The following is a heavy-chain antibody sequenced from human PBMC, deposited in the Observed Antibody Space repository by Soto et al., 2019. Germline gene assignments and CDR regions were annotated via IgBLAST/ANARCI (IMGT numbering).Heavy chain of an antibody. Sequence: PEGSLRPSCAASGFAFSSYTWRSVRLAPGQGLECVSALSGSGGSRYYADSVKGRFTISRNNSKNTLYLQMNSLRAEDGAVYYCAPVPSKNEAPNSSDRKDSYWGQGT. D-gene: IGHD6-19*01. V-gene: IGHV3-23*01. J-gene: IGHJ4*02. CDR1: GFAFSSYT. CDR2: LSGSGGSR. CDR3: APVPSKNEAPNSSDRKDSY.